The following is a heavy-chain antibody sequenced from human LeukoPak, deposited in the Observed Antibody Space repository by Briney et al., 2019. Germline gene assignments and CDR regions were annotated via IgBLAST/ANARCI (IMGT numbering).Heavy chain of an antibody. Sequence: GRSLRLSCAASALTFGSYAMHWVRQPPGKGLEWVAESWSVGSNENYADSVKGRFIISRDNSKNTLYLEMNSLRAEDTAVYYCARDIGYYYDGSGYDDWGQGTLVIVSP. CDR1: ALTFGSYA. D-gene: IGHD3-22*01. CDR2: SWSVGSNE. J-gene: IGHJ4*02. V-gene: IGHV3-33*01. CDR3: ARDIGYYYDGSGYDD.